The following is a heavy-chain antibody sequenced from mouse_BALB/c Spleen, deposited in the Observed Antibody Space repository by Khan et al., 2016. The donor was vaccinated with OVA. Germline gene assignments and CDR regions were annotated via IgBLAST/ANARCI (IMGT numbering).Heavy chain of an antibody. J-gene: IGHJ2*01. V-gene: IGHV9-1*02. Sequence: QIQLVQPGPELKRPGETVKISCKASRYTFTDYGMNWVKQAPGKGLKWMGWISTYTGQSTYADDFKGRFAFSLDASATTVFLQINNLKNEDMATSYCARSRGNFLLDHWGQGSTLTVSS. D-gene: IGHD2-1*01. CDR2: ISTYTGQS. CDR3: ARSRGNFLLDH. CDR1: RYTFTDYG.